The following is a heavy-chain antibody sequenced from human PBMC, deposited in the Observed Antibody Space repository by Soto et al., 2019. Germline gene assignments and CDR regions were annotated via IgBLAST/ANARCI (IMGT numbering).Heavy chain of an antibody. Sequence: ASVKVSCKASGFTFTSSAMQWVRQARGQRLEWIGWIVVGSGNTNYAQKFQERVTITRDMSTSTAYMELSSLRSEDTAVYYCAADFRAAAGRVFDYWGQGTLVTVSS. CDR1: GFTFTSSA. D-gene: IGHD6-13*01. CDR2: IVVGSGNT. J-gene: IGHJ4*02. V-gene: IGHV1-58*02. CDR3: AADFRAAAGRVFDY.